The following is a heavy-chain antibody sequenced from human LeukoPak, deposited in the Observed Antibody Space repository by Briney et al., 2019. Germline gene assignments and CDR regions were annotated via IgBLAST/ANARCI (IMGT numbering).Heavy chain of an antibody. CDR3: ARSGWMATFYIDV. J-gene: IGHJ6*03. Sequence: SETLSLTCAVYGGSFSGYYWRWIRQPPGKGLEWIGKINHSGSTNYNPSLKSRVTISVDTSKNQVSLKLSSVTAADTAVYYCARSGWMATFYIDVWGKGTTVIVSS. D-gene: IGHD6-19*01. CDR2: INHSGST. V-gene: IGHV4-34*01. CDR1: GGSFSGYY.